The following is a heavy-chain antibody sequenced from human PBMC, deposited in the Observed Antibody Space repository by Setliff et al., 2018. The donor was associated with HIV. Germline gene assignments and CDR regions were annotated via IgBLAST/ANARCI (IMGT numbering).Heavy chain of an antibody. CDR2: IIHSGST. CDR3: ARRSGWSEDY. J-gene: IGHJ4*02. CDR1: GGSFSGYY. D-gene: IGHD6-19*01. Sequence: SETLSLTCAVYGGSFSGYYWTWVRQPPGKGLEWIGEIIHSGSTNYNPSLKSRVTISVDTSKNQFSLKLSSVTAADTAVYYCARRSGWSEDYWGQGTLVTVSS. V-gene: IGHV4-34*12.